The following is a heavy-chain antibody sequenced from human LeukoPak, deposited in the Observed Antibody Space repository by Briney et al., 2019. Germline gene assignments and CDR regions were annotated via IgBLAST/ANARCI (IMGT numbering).Heavy chain of an antibody. CDR3: AKDRPAISTVTKIPPTPDY. D-gene: IGHD4-17*01. CDR1: GFTFSSYG. CDR2: ISYDGTNK. Sequence: GGSLRLSCAASGFTFSSYGMHWVRQAPGKGLEWVAVISYDGTNKYCADSVKGRFTISRDNSKNTLYLQMNSLRPEDTAVYYCAKDRPAISTVTKIPPTPDYWGQGTLVTVSS. J-gene: IGHJ4*02. V-gene: IGHV3-30*18.